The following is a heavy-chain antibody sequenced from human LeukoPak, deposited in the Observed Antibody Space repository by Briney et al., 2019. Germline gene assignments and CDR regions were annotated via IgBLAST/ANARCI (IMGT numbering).Heavy chain of an antibody. D-gene: IGHD3-22*01. CDR2: IRFDGSQT. J-gene: IGHJ4*02. Sequence: PGGSLRLSCATSGFTFTAHGMHWVRQAPGKGLEWVAFIRFDGSQTYYADSVKGRFTMSRDDSKNTVYLQMNSLRAEDTAVYYCARERLLYYFDSSRYPLEYWGQGTLVTVSS. V-gene: IGHV3-30*02. CDR3: ARERLLYYFDSSRYPLEY. CDR1: GFTFTAHG.